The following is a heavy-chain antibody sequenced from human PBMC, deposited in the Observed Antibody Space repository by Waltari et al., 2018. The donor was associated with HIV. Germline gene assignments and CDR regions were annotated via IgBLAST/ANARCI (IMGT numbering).Heavy chain of an antibody. CDR2: IRSKAYGGTT. V-gene: IGHV3-49*03. CDR3: TRELVVVTAIADY. Sequence: EVQLVESGGGLVQPGRSLRLSCTASGFTFGDYAMSWFRQAPGKGLEWVGFIRSKAYGGTTEYAASVKGRFTISRDDSKSIAYLQMNSLKTEDTAVYYCTRELVVVTAIADYWGQGTLVTVSS. D-gene: IGHD2-21*02. CDR1: GFTFGDYA. J-gene: IGHJ4*02.